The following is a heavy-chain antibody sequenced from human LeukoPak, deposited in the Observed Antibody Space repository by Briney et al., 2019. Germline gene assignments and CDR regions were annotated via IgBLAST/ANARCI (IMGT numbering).Heavy chain of an antibody. V-gene: IGHV1-18*01. CDR2: ISAYNGNT. D-gene: IGHD2-2*01. CDR1: GYTFTSYG. J-gene: IGHJ4*02. Sequence: ASVKVSCKASGYTFTSYGISWVRQAPGQGLEWMGWISAYNGNTNYAQKLQGRVTMTTDTSTSTAYMELRSLRSDDTAVYYCARSDCSSTSCYLFDYWGQGTLVTVSS. CDR3: ARSDCSSTSCYLFDY.